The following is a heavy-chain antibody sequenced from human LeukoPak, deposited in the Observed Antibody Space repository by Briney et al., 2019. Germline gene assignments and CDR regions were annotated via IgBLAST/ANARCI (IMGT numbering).Heavy chain of an antibody. J-gene: IGHJ6*02. V-gene: IGHV3-15*04. D-gene: IGHD1-7*01. CDR3: TTDEDWNYARKDV. Sequence: TSGGSLRLSCAASGFTFSSYSMNWVRQAPGKGLEWVGQTVSEIDGGTTDYAAPVKGRFTISRDDSKSTLYLQMNSLKIEDTAVYYCTTDEDWNYARKDVWGQGATVIVSS. CDR2: TVSEIDGGTT. CDR1: GFTFSSYS.